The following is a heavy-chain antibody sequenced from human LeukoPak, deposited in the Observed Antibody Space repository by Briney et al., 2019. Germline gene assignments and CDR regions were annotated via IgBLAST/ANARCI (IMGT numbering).Heavy chain of an antibody. CDR3: AGVYGSGFYQIDY. V-gene: IGHV3-7*04. J-gene: IGHJ4*02. D-gene: IGHD6-19*01. Sequence: GGSLRLSCAAAGFTFSNYCMAWVRQAPGKGLEWVANIKEGGSAKYYVDSVRGRFTISRDNAENSLHLQMNSLRAEDTAVYYCAGVYGSGFYQIDYWGQGTLVTVSS. CDR2: IKEGGSAK. CDR1: GFTFSNYC.